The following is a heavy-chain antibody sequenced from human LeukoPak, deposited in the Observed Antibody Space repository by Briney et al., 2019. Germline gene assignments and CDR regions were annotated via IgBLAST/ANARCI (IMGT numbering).Heavy chain of an antibody. V-gene: IGHV3-23*01. CDR2: ISSSGSGGNT. D-gene: IGHD7-27*01. Sequence: GGSLRLSCVASGVTLSNYAMSWARQAPGKGLEWVSGISSSGSGGNTYYADSVKGRFTISRDDSKNTLYLQMNSLRAEDTAVYYCARDPNWGSGYWGQGTLVTVSS. J-gene: IGHJ4*02. CDR3: ARDPNWGSGY. CDR1: GVTLSNYA.